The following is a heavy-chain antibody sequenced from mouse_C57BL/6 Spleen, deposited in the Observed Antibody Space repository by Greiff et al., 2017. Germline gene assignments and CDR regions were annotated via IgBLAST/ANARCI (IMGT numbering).Heavy chain of an antibody. CDR2: INPSSGYT. V-gene: IGHV1-4*01. Sequence: VQLQQSGAELARPGASVKMSCKASGYTFTSYTMHWVKQRPGQGLEWIGYINPSSGYTKYNQKFKDKATVTADKSSSTAYMQLSSLTSEDSAVYYCARWNQGPLDYWGQGTTLTVSS. CDR1: GYTFTSYT. J-gene: IGHJ2*01. CDR3: ARWNQGPLDY.